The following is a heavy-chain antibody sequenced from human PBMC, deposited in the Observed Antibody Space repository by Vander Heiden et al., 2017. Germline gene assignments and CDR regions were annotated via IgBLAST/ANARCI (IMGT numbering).Heavy chain of an antibody. CDR3: ARDSIEVGTYFDY. J-gene: IGHJ4*02. CDR1: GYTFTDYY. Sequence: QVQLVQSGAEVKKPAASVKVSCKASGYTFTDYYMHWVRQAPGQGLEWMGWINLNSGGTNYAQKFQGRVTMTRDTSISTAYMELSRLRSDDTAVYYCARDSIEVGTYFDYWGQGTLVTVSS. CDR2: INLNSGGT. V-gene: IGHV1-2*02. D-gene: IGHD6-19*01.